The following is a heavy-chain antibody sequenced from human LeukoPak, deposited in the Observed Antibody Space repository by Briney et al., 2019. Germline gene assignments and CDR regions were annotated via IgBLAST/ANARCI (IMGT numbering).Heavy chain of an antibody. V-gene: IGHV4-34*01. CDR2: INHSGST. CDR3: ARKSYYDFWSGYYTFDY. Sequence: SETLSLTCAVYGVSFSGYYWSWIRQPPGKGLEWIGEINHSGSTNYNPSLKSRVTISVDTSKNQFSLKLSSVTAADTAVYYCARKSYYDFWSGYYTFDYWGQGTLVTVSS. J-gene: IGHJ4*02. D-gene: IGHD3-3*01. CDR1: GVSFSGYY.